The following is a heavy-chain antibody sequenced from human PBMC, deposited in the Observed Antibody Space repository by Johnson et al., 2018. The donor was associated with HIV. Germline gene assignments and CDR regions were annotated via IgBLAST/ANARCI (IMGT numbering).Heavy chain of an antibody. J-gene: IGHJ3*02. CDR1: GFTFDDYG. CDR3: ARGWVGATLRAFDI. Sequence: EVLLLESGGSVVRPGGSLRLSCAVSGFTFDDYGMSWVRQAPGKGLEWVSGINWNGGNTGYADSVKGRFTISRDNAKKFLYLQMNSLTAEDTAFYYCARGWVGATLRAFDIWGQGTMVTVSS. V-gene: IGHV3-20*04. CDR2: INWNGGNT. D-gene: IGHD1-26*01.